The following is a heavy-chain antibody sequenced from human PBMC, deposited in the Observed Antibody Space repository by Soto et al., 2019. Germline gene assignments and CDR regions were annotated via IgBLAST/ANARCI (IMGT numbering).Heavy chain of an antibody. D-gene: IGHD5-18*01. J-gene: IGHJ3*02. V-gene: IGHV3-7*01. Sequence: GGSLRLSCAASGFTFSRYWMNWVRQAPGKGWEWVANIKQDGTEKNYVDSVKGRFTISRDNARKSLYLQMDSLRAEDTAVYFCARGDTPMITGMDSFDIWGQGTMVTVSS. CDR1: GFTFSRYW. CDR2: IKQDGTEK. CDR3: ARGDTPMITGMDSFDI.